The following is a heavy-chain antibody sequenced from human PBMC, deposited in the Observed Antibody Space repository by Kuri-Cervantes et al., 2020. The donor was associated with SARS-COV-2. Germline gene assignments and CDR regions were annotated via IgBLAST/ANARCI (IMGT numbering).Heavy chain of an antibody. CDR2: ISSSSTKI. Sequence: GESLKISCAASGFTFSSYSMNWVRQAPGKGLQWISYISSSSTKISYADSVKGRFTISRDNARNSLFLQMNNLQDEDTALYYCARADTDYWGQGTLVTVSS. CDR1: GFTFSSYS. V-gene: IGHV3-48*02. CDR3: ARADTDY. D-gene: IGHD5-18*01. J-gene: IGHJ4*02.